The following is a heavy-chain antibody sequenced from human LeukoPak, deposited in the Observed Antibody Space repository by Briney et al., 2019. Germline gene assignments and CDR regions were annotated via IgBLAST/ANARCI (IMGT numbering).Heavy chain of an antibody. CDR2: IYYSGST. CDR1: GDSISRYY. J-gene: IGHJ4*02. V-gene: IGHV4-59*08. D-gene: IGHD3-22*01. Sequence: SETLSLTCTVPGDSISRYYRSWIRQPPGKGLGWIGYIYYSGSTNYNPALKSRLTISVDTSKNQFSLKLSSVTAADTAVYYCARSSEYSSGYYALTYDYWGQGTLVTVSS. CDR3: ARSSEYSSGYYALTYDY.